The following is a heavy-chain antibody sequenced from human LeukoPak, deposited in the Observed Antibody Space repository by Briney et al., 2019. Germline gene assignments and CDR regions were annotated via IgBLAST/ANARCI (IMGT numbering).Heavy chain of an antibody. J-gene: IGHJ4*02. Sequence: GGSLRLSCAASGFTVSSNYMSWVRQAPGKGLEWVSVIYSGGSTYYADSVKGRFTISRDNSKNTLYLQMNSLRAEDTAVYYCASAPYGDYFGGFENYYFDYWGQGTLVTVSS. CDR2: IYSGGST. V-gene: IGHV3-53*01. CDR1: GFTVSSNY. CDR3: ASAPYGDYFGGFENYYFDY. D-gene: IGHD4-17*01.